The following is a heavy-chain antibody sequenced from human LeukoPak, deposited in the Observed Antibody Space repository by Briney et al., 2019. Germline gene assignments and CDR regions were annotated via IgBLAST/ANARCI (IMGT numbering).Heavy chain of an antibody. V-gene: IGHV3-7*01. J-gene: IGHJ3*02. CDR3: ARDRRYCSSTSCSGGDAFDI. CDR1: GFTFSSYW. CDR2: IKQDGSEK. D-gene: IGHD2-2*01. Sequence: PGGSLRLSCAASGFTFSSYWMSWVRQAPGKGLEWVANIKQDGSEKYYVDSVKGRFTISRDNAKNSLYLQMNSLRAEDTAVYYCARDRRYCSSTSCSGGDAFDIWGQGTMVTVSS.